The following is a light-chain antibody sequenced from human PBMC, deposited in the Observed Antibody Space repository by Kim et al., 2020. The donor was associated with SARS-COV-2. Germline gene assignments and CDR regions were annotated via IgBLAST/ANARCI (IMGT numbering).Light chain of an antibody. CDR3: QKCDSAPWT. V-gene: IGKV1-27*01. J-gene: IGKJ1*01. CDR1: QDISNY. CDR2: AAS. Sequence: GDRVTITCRASQDISNYLAWFQLKPWKAPKLLIYAASALQPGVPSRFSGSGSGTDFTLTVTSLQPEDVATYYCQKCDSAPWTFGQGTKV.